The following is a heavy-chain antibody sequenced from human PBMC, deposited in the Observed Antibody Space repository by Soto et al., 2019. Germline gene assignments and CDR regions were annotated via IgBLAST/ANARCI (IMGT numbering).Heavy chain of an antibody. CDR2: INHSGST. Sequence: SETLSLTCSVYVGSFSGYYWSWIRQPPGKGLEWIGEINHSGSTNYNPSLKSRVTISVDTSKNQFSLNLSSVTAADTAVYYCAREPPDFQSAGDSWGQGNLVTVSS. CDR3: AREPPDFQSAGDS. V-gene: IGHV4-34*01. J-gene: IGHJ4*02. CDR1: VGSFSGYY.